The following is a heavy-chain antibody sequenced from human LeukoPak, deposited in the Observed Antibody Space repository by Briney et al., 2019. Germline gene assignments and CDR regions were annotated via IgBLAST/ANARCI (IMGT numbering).Heavy chain of an antibody. CDR1: GLTFSNYA. V-gene: IGHV3-21*01. J-gene: IGHJ3*02. CDR2: ISSSSSYI. CDR3: ARVGGYYDSSGYPDAFDI. D-gene: IGHD3-22*01. Sequence: GGSLRLSCAASGLTFSNYAMSWVRQAPGKGLEWVSSISSSSSYIYYADSVKGRFTISRDNAKNSLYLQMNSLRAEDTAVYYCARVGGYYDSSGYPDAFDIWGQGTMVTVSS.